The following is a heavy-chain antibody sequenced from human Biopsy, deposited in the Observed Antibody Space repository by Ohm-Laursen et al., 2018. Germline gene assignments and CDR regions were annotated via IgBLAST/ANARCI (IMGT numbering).Heavy chain of an antibody. CDR2: NIPILGTG. J-gene: IGHJ1*01. CDR3: ATKLTGYFHH. CDR1: EGTFSNYG. Sequence: SVKVSCKAPEGTFSNYGVNWVRQAPGQGLEWLGGNIPILGTGNYAHQFQDRVKVVADTSTSTATMELRSLRSDDTAVYYCATKLTGYFHHWGQGTLVIVSS. V-gene: IGHV1-69*06. D-gene: IGHD3-9*01.